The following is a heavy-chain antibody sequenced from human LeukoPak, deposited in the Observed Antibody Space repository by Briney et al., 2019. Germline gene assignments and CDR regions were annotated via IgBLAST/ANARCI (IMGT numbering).Heavy chain of an antibody. CDR3: ARVEYGSSGYYYVFAY. J-gene: IGHJ4*02. CDR2: IHHSGST. D-gene: IGHD3-22*01. V-gene: IGHV4-38-2*02. CDR1: GFSIRNGYY. Sequence: PSETLSLTCTASGFSIRNGYYWVWIRQPPGKGLEWIGSIHHSGSTYYNPSLKSRVTISVNTSKNQFSLKLSSVTAADTAVYYCARVEYGSSGYYYVFAYWGQGILVTVSS.